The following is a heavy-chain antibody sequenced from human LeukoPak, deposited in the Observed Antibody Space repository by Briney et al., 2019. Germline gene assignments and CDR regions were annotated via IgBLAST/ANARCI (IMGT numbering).Heavy chain of an antibody. J-gene: IGHJ6*03. CDR3: ARGGYYYDSSGYRVTIDHYYYYYMDV. CDR1: GYTFTGYY. D-gene: IGHD3-22*01. CDR2: TNPNSGGT. Sequence: ASVKVSCKASGYTFTGYYMHWVRQAPGQGLEWMGWTNPNSGGTNYAQKFQGRVTITADKSTSTAYMELSSLRSEDTAVYYCARGGYYYDSSGYRVTIDHYYYYYMDVWGKGTTVTVSS. V-gene: IGHV1-2*02.